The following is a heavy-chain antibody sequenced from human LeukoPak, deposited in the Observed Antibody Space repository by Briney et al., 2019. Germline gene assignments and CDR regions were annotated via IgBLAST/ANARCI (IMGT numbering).Heavy chain of an antibody. Sequence: GGSLRLSCAASGFTFSSYSMNWVRQAPGKGLEWVSSISSSSSYIYYADSVKGRFTISRDNAKSSLYLQMNSLRAEDTAVYYCASVEVWFGELSWGQGTLATVSS. CDR1: GFTFSSYS. J-gene: IGHJ4*02. V-gene: IGHV3-21*01. CDR2: ISSSSSYI. CDR3: ASVEVWFGELS. D-gene: IGHD3-10*01.